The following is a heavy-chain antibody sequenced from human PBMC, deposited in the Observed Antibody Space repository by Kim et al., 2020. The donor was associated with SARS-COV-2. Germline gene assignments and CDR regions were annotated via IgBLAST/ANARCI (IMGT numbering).Heavy chain of an antibody. CDR1: GFTFSRHA. Sequence: GGSLRLSCGASGFTFSRHAMSWVRQASGKGLEWVSTIDSRGGNTYYADSVKGRFTISRDNSKNTLYLETNSLRAEDTAVYYCEKYYHASGNRNGMDVWGQGTTVTVSS. V-gene: IGHV3-23*01. CDR2: IDSRGGNT. CDR3: EKYYHASGNRNGMDV. D-gene: IGHD3-10*01. J-gene: IGHJ6*02.